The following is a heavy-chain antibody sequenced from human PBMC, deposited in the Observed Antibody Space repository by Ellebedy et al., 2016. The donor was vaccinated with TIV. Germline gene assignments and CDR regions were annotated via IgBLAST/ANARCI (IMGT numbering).Heavy chain of an antibody. CDR1: GFTFSSYA. V-gene: IGHV3-23*01. CDR2: ISGSGGST. Sequence: GGSLRLXCAASGFTFSSYAMSWVRQAPGKGLEWVSAISGSGGSTYYADSVKGRFTISRDNSKHTLYLQMNSLRAEDTAVYFCATRSSVVVTQADVFDIWGQGTMVTVSS. D-gene: IGHD2-21*02. CDR3: ATRSSVVVTQADVFDI. J-gene: IGHJ3*02.